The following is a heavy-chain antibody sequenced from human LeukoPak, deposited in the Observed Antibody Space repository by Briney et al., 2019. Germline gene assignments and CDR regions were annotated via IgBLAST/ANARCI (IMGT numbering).Heavy chain of an antibody. CDR1: GGSISSSSYY. CDR3: ARAPAGDHWYFDL. CDR2: IYYSGST. Sequence: SETLSLTCTVSGGSISSSSYYWGWIRQPPGKGLEWIGSIYYSGSTYYNPSLKSRVTISVDTSKNQFSLKLSSVTAADTAVYYCARAPAGDHWYFDLWGRGTLVTVSS. J-gene: IGHJ2*01. V-gene: IGHV4-39*07. D-gene: IGHD3-10*01.